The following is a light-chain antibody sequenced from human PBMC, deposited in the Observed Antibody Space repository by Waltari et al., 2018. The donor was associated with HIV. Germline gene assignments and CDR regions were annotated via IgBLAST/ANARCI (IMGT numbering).Light chain of an antibody. J-gene: IGLJ2*01. V-gene: IGLV2-14*01. Sequence: QSALTQPASVSGSPGQSITISSTGTSSDLDGYNYVPWYQQHPGKAPKLMIYEVSNRPSGLSNRFSGSKSGNTASLTISGLHAEDEADYYCSSYTSSSTKVFGGGTKLTVL. CDR3: SSYTSSSTKV. CDR2: EVS. CDR1: SSDLDGYNY.